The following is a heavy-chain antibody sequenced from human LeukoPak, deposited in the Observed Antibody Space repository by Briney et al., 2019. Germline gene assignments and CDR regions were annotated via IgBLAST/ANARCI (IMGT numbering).Heavy chain of an antibody. V-gene: IGHV3-23*01. CDR2: ISGSGGST. Sequence: GGSLRLSCAASGFTFNNYGMSWVRQAPGKGLEWVSAISGSGGSTYYGDSVKGRFTISRDNSKNTLYLQMNSLRAEDTAVYYCAKDGGNYYDTGGSYLMRSYMDVWGKGTTVTVSS. CDR1: GFTFNNYG. D-gene: IGHD3-22*01. J-gene: IGHJ6*03. CDR3: AKDGGNYYDTGGSYLMRSYMDV.